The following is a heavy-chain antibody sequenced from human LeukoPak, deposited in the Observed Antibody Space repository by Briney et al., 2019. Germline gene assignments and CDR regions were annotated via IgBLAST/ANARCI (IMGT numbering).Heavy chain of an antibody. CDR3: AREASGSYYRRSNAFDI. V-gene: IGHV3-11*04. CDR1: GFTSSDYY. J-gene: IGHJ3*02. Sequence: GGSLRLSCAASGFTSSDYYMSWIRQAPGKGLEWVSYISSSGSTIYYADSVKGRFTISRDNAKNSLYLQMNSLRAGDTAVYYCAREASGSYYRRSNAFDIWGQGTMVTVSS. CDR2: ISSSGSTI. D-gene: IGHD1-26*01.